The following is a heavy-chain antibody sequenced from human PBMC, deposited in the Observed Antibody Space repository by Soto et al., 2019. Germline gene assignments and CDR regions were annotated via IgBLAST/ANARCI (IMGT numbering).Heavy chain of an antibody. CDR2: IADDGSNK. Sequence: QVQLVESGGGVVQPGRSLRLSCAASRFTFSTYAMHWVRQAPGKGREWVAGIADDGSNKHNADSVKGRFTISRDNSKNTLSMQMKRLRAEDTAVYYCSWGGYVGGHCFDYWGQGTLVTVSS. CDR1: RFTFSTYA. V-gene: IGHV3-30*04. D-gene: IGHD3-16*01. CDR3: SWGGYVGGHCFDY. J-gene: IGHJ4*02.